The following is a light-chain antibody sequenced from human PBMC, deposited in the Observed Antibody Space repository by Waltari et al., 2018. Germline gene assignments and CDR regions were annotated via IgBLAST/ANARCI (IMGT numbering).Light chain of an antibody. CDR3: QQRSGDWWT. CDR1: QSIGSY. V-gene: IGKV3-11*01. Sequence: IVLTQSPATLSLSPGERATLSCRASQSIGSYLAWNQHRPGQPPRLLIFDVSKRATGIPARFSGRGSGTDFTLTISSLEPEDFAVYYCQQRSGDWWTFGQGTKVEIK. J-gene: IGKJ1*01. CDR2: DVS.